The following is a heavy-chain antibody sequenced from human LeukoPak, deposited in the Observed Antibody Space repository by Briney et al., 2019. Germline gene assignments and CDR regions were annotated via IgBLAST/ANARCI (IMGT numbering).Heavy chain of an antibody. D-gene: IGHD4-17*01. CDR2: IGTAGDT. CDR3: ARHYGDYRRHPFDY. J-gene: IGHJ4*02. CDR1: GFTFSSYD. V-gene: IGHV3-13*01. Sequence: GGSLRLSCAASGFTFSSYDMHWVRQATGKGLEWVSAIGTAGDTYYPGSVKGRFTISRENAKNSLYLQMNSLRAEDTAVYYCARHYGDYRRHPFDYWGQGTLVTVSS.